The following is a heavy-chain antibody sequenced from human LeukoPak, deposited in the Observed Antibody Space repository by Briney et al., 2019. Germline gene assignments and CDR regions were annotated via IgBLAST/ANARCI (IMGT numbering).Heavy chain of an antibody. D-gene: IGHD1-1*01. J-gene: IGHJ5*02. CDR3: ARGQQPFDP. Sequence: SETLSLTCTVSGGSISSYYWSWIRQPPGKGLEWIGYIYYSGSTNYNPSLKSRVTISVDTSKNQFSLKLSSMTAADTAVYYCARGQQPFDPWGQGTLVTVSS. CDR1: GGSISSYY. V-gene: IGHV4-59*01. CDR2: IYYSGST.